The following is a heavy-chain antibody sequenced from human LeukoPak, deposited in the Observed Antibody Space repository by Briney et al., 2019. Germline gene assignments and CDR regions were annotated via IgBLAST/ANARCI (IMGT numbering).Heavy chain of an antibody. CDR3: ARVLFGSGSFRDY. Sequence: PGGSLRLSCAASGITFNAIHWVRQAPGKGLEWVALTWYDGSNKYYADSVKGRFTISSDNSNNMVYLHMNSLGADEPAVYYWARVLFGSGSFRDYWGERTLVTVSS. CDR2: TWYDGSNK. D-gene: IGHD3-10*01. CDR1: GITFNA. V-gene: IGHV3-33*01. J-gene: IGHJ4*02.